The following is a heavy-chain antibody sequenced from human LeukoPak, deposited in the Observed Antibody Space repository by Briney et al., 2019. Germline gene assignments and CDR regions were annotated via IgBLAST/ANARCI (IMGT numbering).Heavy chain of an antibody. V-gene: IGHV4-59*08. J-gene: IGHJ4*02. D-gene: IGHD1-26*01. CDR3: ARYGSYQFDY. CDR1: GGSISSYY. CDR2: IYYSGST. Sequence: PSETLSLTCTVSGGSISSYYWSWMRQPPGKGLEWIGYIYYSGSTNYNPSLKSRITISVDTSKNQFFLKLSSVTAADTAVYYCARYGSYQFDYWGQGTLVTVSS.